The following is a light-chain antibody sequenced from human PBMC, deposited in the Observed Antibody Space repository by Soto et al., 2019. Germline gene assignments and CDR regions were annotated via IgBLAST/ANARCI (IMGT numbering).Light chain of an antibody. CDR1: QRISNY. Sequence: DIQMTQSPSSLSASVGDSVTITCRASQRISNYVNWYQHKLGKAPTLLIYAASVLPSGAPSKFSGSGSGTDFTLTITSLPPEDFAVYYCHQTYSFPPTFGQGTKLDI. CDR2: AAS. CDR3: HQTYSFPPT. V-gene: IGKV1-39*01. J-gene: IGKJ2*01.